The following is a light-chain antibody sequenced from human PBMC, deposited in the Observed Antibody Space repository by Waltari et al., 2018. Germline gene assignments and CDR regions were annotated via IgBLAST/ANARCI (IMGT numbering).Light chain of an antibody. J-gene: IGLJ2*01. V-gene: IGLV1-47*01. CDR3: AAGDDRLSGPV. CDR2: SNN. CDR1: SSNIGSNY. Sequence: QSVLTQPPSASGTPGQRVTISCSGGSSNIGSNYVSWYQRLPGTAPKLLIYSNNQRPSAVPGRFSGSKSGASASLAIRGLRSGDEADYYCAAGDDRLSGPVFGGGTKLTVL.